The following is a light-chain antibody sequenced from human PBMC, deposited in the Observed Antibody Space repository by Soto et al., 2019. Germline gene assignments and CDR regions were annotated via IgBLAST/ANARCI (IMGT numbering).Light chain of an antibody. Sequence: QSALTQPPSASGSPGQSVTISCTGSSSDVGGYNYVSWYQQHPGKAPKLMIYEVSKRPSGVPDRLSGSKSGNTASLTVSGLQAEDEADYSCRSYGGSHTVVFGGGTKLTVL. J-gene: IGLJ2*01. CDR1: SSDVGGYNY. CDR2: EVS. CDR3: RSYGGSHTVV. V-gene: IGLV2-8*01.